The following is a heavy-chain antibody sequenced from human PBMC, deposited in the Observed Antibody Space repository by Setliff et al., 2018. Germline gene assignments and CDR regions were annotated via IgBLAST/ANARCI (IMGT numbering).Heavy chain of an antibody. CDR1: GFTFSSYS. CDR3: ARDNNYYDRSGYYSGHDV. Sequence: GGSLRLSCAASGFTFSSYSMNWVRQAPGKGLEWVSTISNSGGMFYYADSVKGRFTISRDNAKNSLYLQMNSLRAEDTAVYYCARDNNYYDRSGYYSGHDVWGQGILVTAPQ. CDR2: ISNSGGMF. V-gene: IGHV3-21*04. J-gene: IGHJ4*03. D-gene: IGHD3-22*01.